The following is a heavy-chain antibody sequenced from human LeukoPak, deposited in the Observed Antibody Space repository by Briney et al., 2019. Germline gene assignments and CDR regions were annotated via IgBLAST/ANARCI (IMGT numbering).Heavy chain of an antibody. Sequence: SGPTLVNPTQTLTLTCTFSGFSLTTIGMRVSWIRQPPGKALEWLARIDWDDNEFYSTFLKTRLTISKDTSKNQVVLTMTNMDPVDTATYYCARLQGATIGAKWFDPWGQGTLVTVSS. D-gene: IGHD4/OR15-4a*01. CDR2: IDWDDNE. V-gene: IGHV2-70*04. CDR3: ARLQGATIGAKWFDP. CDR1: GFSLTTIGMR. J-gene: IGHJ5*02.